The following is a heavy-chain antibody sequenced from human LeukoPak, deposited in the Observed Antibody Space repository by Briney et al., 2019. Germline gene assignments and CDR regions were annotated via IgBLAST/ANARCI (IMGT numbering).Heavy chain of an antibody. J-gene: IGHJ1*01. CDR3: ARLAGTDMIGYFQD. CDR1: GYTFTSYD. V-gene: IGHV1-8*01. CDR2: MNPNSGNT. Sequence: ASVKVSCKASGYTFTSYDINWVRQATGQGLEWMGWMNPNSGNTGYAQKFQGRVTMTRNTSISTAYMELSSLRSEDTAVYYCARLAGTDMIGYFQDWGQGTLVTVSS. D-gene: IGHD5-18*01.